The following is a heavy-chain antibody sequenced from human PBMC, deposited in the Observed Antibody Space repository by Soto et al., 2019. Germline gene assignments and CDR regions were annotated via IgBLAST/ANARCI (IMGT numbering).Heavy chain of an antibody. Sequence: SQTLSLTCAVSGDSISSNSAAWNWIRQSPSRGLEWLGRTYYRSRWNNDYAVSVESRMTIKADTSKNQFSLQVNSVSPEDTAVYYCAKDSQMTDYDFWSGYPRGYMDVWGKGTTVTVSS. V-gene: IGHV6-1*01. CDR1: GDSISSNSAA. J-gene: IGHJ6*03. CDR3: AKDSQMTDYDFWSGYPRGYMDV. D-gene: IGHD3-3*01. CDR2: TYYRSRWNN.